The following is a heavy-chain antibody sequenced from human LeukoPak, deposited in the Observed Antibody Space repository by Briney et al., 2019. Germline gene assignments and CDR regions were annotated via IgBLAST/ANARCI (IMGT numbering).Heavy chain of an antibody. CDR3: ARVVDVVVVPAAIEGFDP. J-gene: IGHJ5*02. CDR1: GFTFSSYA. D-gene: IGHD2-2*02. Sequence: PGGSLRLSCAASGFTFSSYAMSWVRQAPGKGLEWVSAISGSGGSTGYAQKFQGRVTMTRNTSISTAYMELSSLRSEDTAVYYCARVVDVVVVPAAIEGFDPWGQGTLVTVSS. CDR2: ISGSGGST. V-gene: IGHV3-23*01.